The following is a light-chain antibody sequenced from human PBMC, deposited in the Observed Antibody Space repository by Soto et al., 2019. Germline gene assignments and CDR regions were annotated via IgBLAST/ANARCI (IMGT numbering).Light chain of an antibody. V-gene: IGKV3-15*01. J-gene: IGKJ5*01. Sequence: EIVMTQSPATLSVSPGERATLSCSASQIVSSNLAWYQQKPGQAPRLLIYGASPRATGFPARFSGSGSGTEFTLTFSSLQSEDFAVYFCQQYNNWPFSFGQGTRLEIK. CDR1: QIVSSN. CDR2: GAS. CDR3: QQYNNWPFS.